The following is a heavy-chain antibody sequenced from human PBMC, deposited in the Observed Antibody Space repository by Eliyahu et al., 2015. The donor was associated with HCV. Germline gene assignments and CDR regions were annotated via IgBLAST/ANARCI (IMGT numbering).Heavy chain of an antibody. J-gene: IGHJ6*02. CDR3: ARGPRTSYSSSPYYYYGMDV. V-gene: IGHV4-34*01. CDR2: INHSGST. CDR1: GGSFSGYY. Sequence: QVQLQQWGAGLLKPSETLSLTCAVYGGSFSGYYWSWIRQPPGKGLEWIGEINHSGSTNYNPSLKSRVTISVDTSKNQFSLKLSSVTAADTAVYYCARGPRTSYSSSPYYYYGMDVWGQGTTVTVSS. D-gene: IGHD6-6*01.